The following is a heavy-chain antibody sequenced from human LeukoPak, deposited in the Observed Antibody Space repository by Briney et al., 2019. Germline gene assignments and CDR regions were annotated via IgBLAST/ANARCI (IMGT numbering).Heavy chain of an antibody. D-gene: IGHD2-2*01. CDR1: GYSFNNYW. CDR2: IYPSDTDT. Sequence: GESLNISCEGSGYSFNNYWIAWVRQMPRKGLERMGIIYPSDTDTRYRPSFQGQVTMSADKSSNIVYLQWSSLEASDTAKYFCARRSTISAFDAYVWGQGTMVIVSS. J-gene: IGHJ3*01. V-gene: IGHV5-51*01. CDR3: ARRSTISAFDAYV.